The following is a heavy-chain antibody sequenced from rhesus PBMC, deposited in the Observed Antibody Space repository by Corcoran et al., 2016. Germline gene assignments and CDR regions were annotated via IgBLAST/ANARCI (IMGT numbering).Heavy chain of an antibody. D-gene: IGHD1-26*01. V-gene: IGHV4-73*01. CDR1: GGSMSGYYY. CDR3: ARASRGVTGNTYFDY. J-gene: IGHJ4*01. CDR2: IYGNSAST. Sequence: QVQLQQWGEGLVKPSETLSLTCAVYGGSMSGYYYWSWIRQPPGKGLEWIGYIYGNSASTDYNPSLKSRVTISKDKSKNQFSLKLSSVTAADTAVYYCARASRGVTGNTYFDYWGQGVLVTVSS.